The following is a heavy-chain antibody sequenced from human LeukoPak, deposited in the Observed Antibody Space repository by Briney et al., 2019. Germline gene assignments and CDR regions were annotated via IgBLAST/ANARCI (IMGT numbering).Heavy chain of an antibody. J-gene: IGHJ3*02. Sequence: SETLSLTCAVYGGSFSGYYWSWIRQPPGKGLEWIGEINHSGSTNYNPSLKSRVTISVDTSKNQFSLKLSSVTAADTAVYYCARDHYAWELLPIFSTFDIWGQGTMVTVSS. D-gene: IGHD1-26*01. V-gene: IGHV4-34*01. CDR3: ARDHYAWELLPIFSTFDI. CDR2: INHSGST. CDR1: GGSFSGYY.